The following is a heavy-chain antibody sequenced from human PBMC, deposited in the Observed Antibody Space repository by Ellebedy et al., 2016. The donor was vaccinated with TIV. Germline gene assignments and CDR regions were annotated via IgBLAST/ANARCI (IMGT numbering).Heavy chain of an antibody. CDR3: ATRTLLLNWYFDL. D-gene: IGHD2-15*01. CDR2: IYSGGST. J-gene: IGHJ2*01. V-gene: IGHV3-66*04. CDR1: GFTFSSYA. Sequence: GGSLRLSCAASGFTFSSYAMSWVRQAPGKGLEWVSVIYSGGSTSYADSVKGRFTISRDNSKNTLYLQMNSLRAEDTAVYYCATRTLLLNWYFDLWGRGTLVTVSS.